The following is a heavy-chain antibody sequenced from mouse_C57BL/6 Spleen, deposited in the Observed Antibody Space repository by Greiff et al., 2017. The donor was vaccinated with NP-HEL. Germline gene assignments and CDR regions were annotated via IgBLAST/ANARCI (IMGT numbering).Heavy chain of an antibody. D-gene: IGHD2-3*01. CDR1: GYTFTSYW. J-gene: IGHJ4*01. CDR2: INPSNGGT. Sequence: QVQLQQPGTELVKPGASVKLSCKASGYTFTSYWMHWVKQRPGQGLEWIGNINPSNGGTNYNEKFKSKATLTVDKSSSTAYMQLSSLTSEDSAVYYCARSSGWLLPFYAMDYWGQGTSVTVSS. V-gene: IGHV1-53*01. CDR3: ARSSGWLLPFYAMDY.